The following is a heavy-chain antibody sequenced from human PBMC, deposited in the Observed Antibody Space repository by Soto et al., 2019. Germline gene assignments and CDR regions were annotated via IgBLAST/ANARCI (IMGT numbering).Heavy chain of an antibody. CDR2: IYYSGST. V-gene: IGHV4-59*01. Sequence: SETLSLTCTVSGGSISNYYWSWIRQPPGKGLEWIGYIYYSGSTNYNPSLKSRVTISVDTSKNQFSLKLSSVTAADTAVYYCACSDIVLVPAAIHWFDPWGQGTLVTVSS. J-gene: IGHJ5*02. CDR3: ACSDIVLVPAAIHWFDP. D-gene: IGHD2-2*01. CDR1: GGSISNYY.